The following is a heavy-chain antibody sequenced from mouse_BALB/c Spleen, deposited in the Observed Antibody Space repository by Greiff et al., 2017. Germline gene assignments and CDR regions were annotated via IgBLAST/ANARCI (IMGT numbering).Heavy chain of an antibody. J-gene: IGHJ3*01. V-gene: IGHV2-9*02. CDR1: GFSLTSYG. CDR2: IWAGGST. Sequence: QVHVKQSGPGLVAPSQSLSITCTVSGFSLTSYGVHWVRQPPGKGLEWLGVIWAGGSTNYNSALMSRLSISKDNSKSQVFLKMNSLQTDDTAMYYCARVYYRYDEGFAYWGQGTLVTVSA. D-gene: IGHD2-14*01. CDR3: ARVYYRYDEGFAY.